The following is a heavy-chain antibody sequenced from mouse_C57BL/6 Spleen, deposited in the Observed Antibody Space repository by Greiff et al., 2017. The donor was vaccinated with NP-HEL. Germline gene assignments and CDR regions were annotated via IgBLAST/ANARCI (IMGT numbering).Heavy chain of an antibody. CDR2: IHPNSGST. CDR1: GYTFTSYW. V-gene: IGHV1-64*01. D-gene: IGHD1-1*01. Sequence: QVQLQQPGAELVKPGASVKLSCKASGYTFTSYWMHWVKQRPGQGLEWIGMIHPNSGSTNYNEKFKSKATLTVDKSSSTAYRQLSSLTSEDSAVYYCARSDYGSSYVEYYAMDYWGQGTSFTVSS. CDR3: ARSDYGSSYVEYYAMDY. J-gene: IGHJ4*01.